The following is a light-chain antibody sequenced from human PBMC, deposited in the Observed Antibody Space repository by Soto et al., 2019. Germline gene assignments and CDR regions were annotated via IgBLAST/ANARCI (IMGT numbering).Light chain of an antibody. V-gene: IGLV2-8*01. Sequence: QSALTQPPSASGSPGQSVTISCTGTSSDVGGYNYVSWYQQHPGKAPKLMIYEVSKRPSGVPDRFSGSKSGNTASLTVSGLQAEAEADYYCSSYAGSSNVFGTGNKVTVL. CDR1: SSDVGGYNY. CDR3: SSYAGSSNV. CDR2: EVS. J-gene: IGLJ1*01.